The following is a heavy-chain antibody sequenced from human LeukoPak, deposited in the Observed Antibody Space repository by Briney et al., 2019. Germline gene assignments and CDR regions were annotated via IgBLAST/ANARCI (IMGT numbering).Heavy chain of an antibody. J-gene: IGHJ4*02. V-gene: IGHV3-23*01. CDR2: FSWSGGIT. D-gene: IGHD1-26*01. CDR3: EKVGSGGSFVDY. CDR1: GFTFSSYA. Sequence: GGSLRLACSASGFTFSSYAMGSVRQAPGKGVEWVSAFSWSGGITCYADSVNGRFTISRDNSKNTLYLQMNSLRAEDTAVYYYEKVGSGGSFVDYWGQGTLVTVSS.